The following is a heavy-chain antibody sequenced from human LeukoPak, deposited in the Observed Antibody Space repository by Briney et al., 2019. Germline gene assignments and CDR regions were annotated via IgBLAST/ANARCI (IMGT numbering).Heavy chain of an antibody. V-gene: IGHV4-39*07. Sequence: SETLSLTCTVSGGSISSSSYYWGWIRQPPGKGLEWIGSIYYSGNTYYNPSLKSRVTISVDTSKNQFSLKLSSVTAADTAVYYCARGTTVSLYNWNPRGAFDIWGQGTMVTVSS. CDR3: ARGTTVSLYNWNPRGAFDI. CDR2: IYYSGNT. J-gene: IGHJ3*02. CDR1: GGSISSSSYY. D-gene: IGHD1-20*01.